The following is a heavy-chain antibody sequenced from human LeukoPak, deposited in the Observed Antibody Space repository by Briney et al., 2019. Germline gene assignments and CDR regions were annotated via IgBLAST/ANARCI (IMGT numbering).Heavy chain of an antibody. V-gene: IGHV3-74*03. D-gene: IGHD2-21*02. Sequence: AWALELYCEGTDLTFARDWMYWVAQAPGKGLVWVSRISTDGIYKTYADSVKGRFTISRDNARNTLFLQMDGLRAEDTAVYYCVRGTSRENGYGGDDPYWGQGTLVIVSP. J-gene: IGHJ4*02. CDR1: DLTFARDW. CDR3: VRGTSRENGYGGDDPY. CDR2: ISTDGIYK.